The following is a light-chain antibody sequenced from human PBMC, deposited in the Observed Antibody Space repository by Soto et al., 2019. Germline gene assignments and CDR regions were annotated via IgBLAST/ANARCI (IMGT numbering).Light chain of an antibody. CDR3: CSYAGNSSFV. CDR2: EGS. Sequence: QSALTQPASVSGSPGQSITISCTGTSSDVGSYNLVSWYQQHPGKAPKLMIYEGSKWPSGVSNRFSGSKSGNTASLTISGLQAEDEADYYCCSYAGNSSFVVGTGTKLTVL. J-gene: IGLJ1*01. V-gene: IGLV2-23*01. CDR1: SSDVGSYNL.